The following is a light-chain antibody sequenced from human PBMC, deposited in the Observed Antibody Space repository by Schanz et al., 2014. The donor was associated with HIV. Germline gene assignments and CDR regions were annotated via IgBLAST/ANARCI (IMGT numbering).Light chain of an antibody. V-gene: IGKV3-20*01. CDR3: QQYDRSPYT. J-gene: IGKJ4*01. Sequence: IVLTQSPGTLSLSPGERATLSCRASQSVSSTYIAWYQQKPGQAPRILIYGAYNRATGIPDRFSGSGSGTDFTLTISGLEPDDFAVYYCQQYDRSPYTFGGGTKVEIK. CDR1: QSVSSTY. CDR2: GAY.